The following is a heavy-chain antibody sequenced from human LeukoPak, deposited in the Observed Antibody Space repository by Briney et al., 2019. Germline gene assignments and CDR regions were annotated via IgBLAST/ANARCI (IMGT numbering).Heavy chain of an antibody. J-gene: IGHJ4*02. CDR3: ARDIPYDSKEWGY. Sequence: GGSLRLSCAASGFTFSSYAMHWVRQAPGKGLEWVAVISYDGSNKYYADSVKGRFAISRDNSKNTLYLQMNSLRAEDTAVYYCARDIPYDSKEWGYWGQGTLVTVSS. CDR2: ISYDGSNK. CDR1: GFTFSSYA. V-gene: IGHV3-30*09. D-gene: IGHD3-16*01.